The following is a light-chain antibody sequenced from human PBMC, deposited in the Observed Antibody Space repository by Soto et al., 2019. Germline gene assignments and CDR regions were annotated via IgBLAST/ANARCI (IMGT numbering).Light chain of an antibody. CDR1: QGISSY. V-gene: IGKV1-39*01. CDR3: QQSYSTPPWT. Sequence: DIQLTQSPSSLSASVGDRVTITCXVSQGISSYLNWYRQKPGKAPKLLIYAASNLQSGVPSRFSGSGSGTDFTLTISSLQPEDFATYFCQQSYSTPPWTFGQGTKVDIK. J-gene: IGKJ1*01. CDR2: AAS.